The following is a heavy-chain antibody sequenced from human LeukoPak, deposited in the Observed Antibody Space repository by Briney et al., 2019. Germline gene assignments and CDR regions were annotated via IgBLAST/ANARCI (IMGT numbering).Heavy chain of an antibody. CDR1: GFTFSSYA. CDR2: VSGSGDST. J-gene: IGHJ4*02. V-gene: IGHV3-23*01. D-gene: IGHD6-13*01. Sequence: GGSLRLSCAASGFTFSSYAMNWVRQAPGKGLEWVSVVSGSGDSTYYADSFKGRFAISRDNSKNTLYLQMNSLRAEDTAVYYCAKDSLYSSSWYPLDYWGQGTLVTVSS. CDR3: AKDSLYSSSWYPLDY.